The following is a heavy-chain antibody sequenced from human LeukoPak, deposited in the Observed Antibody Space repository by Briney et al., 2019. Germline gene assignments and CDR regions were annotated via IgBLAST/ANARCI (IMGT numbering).Heavy chain of an antibody. D-gene: IGHD1-1*01. V-gene: IGHV4-31*03. Sequence: SETLSLTCTVSGGSISSGGYYWSWIRQHPGKGLEWIGYIYYSGSTYYNPSLKSRVTISVDTSKNQFSLKLSSVTAADTAVYYCARARRLGTNWFDPWGQGTLVTVSS. CDR3: ARARRLGTNWFDP. CDR1: GGSISSGGYY. J-gene: IGHJ5*02. CDR2: IYYSGST.